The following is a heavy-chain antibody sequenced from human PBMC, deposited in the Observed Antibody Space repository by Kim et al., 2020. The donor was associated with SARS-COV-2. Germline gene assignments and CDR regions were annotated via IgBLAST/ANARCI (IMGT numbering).Heavy chain of an antibody. D-gene: IGHD2-8*01. V-gene: IGHV4-34*01. CDR2: INHSGST. CDR1: GGSFSGYY. Sequence: SETLSLTCAVYGGSFSGYYWSWIRQPPGKGLEWIGEINHSGSTNYNPSLKSRVTISVDTSKNQFSLKLSSVTAADTAVYYCARVPWPINFLGYCTNGVCPPRRHMDVWGQGTTFTFSS. CDR3: ARVPWPINFLGYCTNGVCPPRRHMDV. J-gene: IGHJ6*02.